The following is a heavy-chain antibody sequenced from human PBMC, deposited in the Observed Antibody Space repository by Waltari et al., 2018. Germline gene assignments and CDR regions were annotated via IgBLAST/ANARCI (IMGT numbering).Heavy chain of an antibody. CDR3: ARQSYYDESGHD. J-gene: IGHJ4*02. Sequence: QLELQESGPGLLKPSDTLSLTCSVSGGSIRRSGYYWVWIRQPPGKGLEWIGSIYYSGTTYYNQSLNSRVTISVETSKNQCSRKLTSVTAADTAMYFCARQSYYDESGHDWGQGTLVTVSS. V-gene: IGHV4-39*01. D-gene: IGHD3-22*01. CDR1: GGSIRRSGYY. CDR2: IYYSGTT.